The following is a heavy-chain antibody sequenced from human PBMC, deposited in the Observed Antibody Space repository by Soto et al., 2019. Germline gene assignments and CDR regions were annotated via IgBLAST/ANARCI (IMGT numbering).Heavy chain of an antibody. CDR2: LYYNGGT. CDR3: ARGISKYSSWYEPHTWFDA. Sequence: PSETLSLTCTVSGGSISSGGYYWSWIRQHPGKGLEWIGYLYYNGGTHYNPSLRTPISMSLDTSKKHFSLKMRSVTGADTAVYYCARGISKYSSWYEPHTWFDAWGQGALVTVSS. CDR1: GGSISSGGYY. D-gene: IGHD6-13*01. J-gene: IGHJ5*02. V-gene: IGHV4-30-4*08.